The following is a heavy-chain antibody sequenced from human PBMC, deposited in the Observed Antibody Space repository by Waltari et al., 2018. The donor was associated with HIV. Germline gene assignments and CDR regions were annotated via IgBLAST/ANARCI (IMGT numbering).Heavy chain of an antibody. CDR3: ARHALRVGAAYGNFDL. CDR1: VGSVSSTSYF. CDR2: IYYPGRA. J-gene: IGHJ2*01. D-gene: IGHD1-26*01. Sequence: QLQLQESGPGLVKPSATLSLTSAVSVGSVSSTSYFWGWIRQPPGKGLVWVGRIYYPGRAYYNPSLKSRVTISVDTSKNQFSLKVTSVTAADTAVYYCARHALRVGAAYGNFDLWGRGTLVTVSS. V-gene: IGHV4-39*01.